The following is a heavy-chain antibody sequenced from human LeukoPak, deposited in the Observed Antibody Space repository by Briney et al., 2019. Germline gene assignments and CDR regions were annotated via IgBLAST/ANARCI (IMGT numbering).Heavy chain of an antibody. CDR3: ARVGGAAAPYYYYYMDV. V-gene: IGHV3-21*01. CDR2: ISSSSSYI. Sequence: GGSLRLSCAASGFTFSSYSMNWVRQVPGKGLEWVSFISSSSSYIDYADSVKGRFTISRDNAKNSLYLQMNSLRAEDTAVYYCARVGGAAAPYYYYYMDVWGKGTTVTVSS. J-gene: IGHJ6*03. CDR1: GFTFSSYS. D-gene: IGHD2-2*01.